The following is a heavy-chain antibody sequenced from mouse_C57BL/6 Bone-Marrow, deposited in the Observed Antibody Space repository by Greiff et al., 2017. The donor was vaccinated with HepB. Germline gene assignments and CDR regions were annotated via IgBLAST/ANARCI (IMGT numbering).Heavy chain of an antibody. CDR2: IDPNSGGT. CDR3: ARDYGSSYGAMDY. CDR1: GYTFTSYW. D-gene: IGHD1-1*01. V-gene: IGHV1-72*01. J-gene: IGHJ4*01. Sequence: QVQLQQSGAELVKPGASVKLSCKASGYTFTSYWMHWVKQRPGRGLALIGRIDPNSGGTKYNEKFKSKATLTVDKPSSTAYMQLSSLTSEDSAVYYCARDYGSSYGAMDYWGQGTSVTVSS.